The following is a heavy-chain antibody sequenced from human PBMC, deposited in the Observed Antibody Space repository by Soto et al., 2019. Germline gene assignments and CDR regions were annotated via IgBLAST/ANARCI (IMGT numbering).Heavy chain of an antibody. CDR3: ARQDYDYVWGSHRPPNYFDV. Sequence: ETLSLTCTASGGSIRSSSYFWGWIRQPPGKGLEWIGSIYYTGTTYYNPSLKSRVAISVDTSKNQFSLKLNSVTAADTAVYYCARQDYDYVWGSHRPPNYFDVWGQGTLVTVSS. CDR2: IYYTGTT. J-gene: IGHJ4*02. CDR1: GGSIRSSSYF. D-gene: IGHD3-16*02. V-gene: IGHV4-39*01.